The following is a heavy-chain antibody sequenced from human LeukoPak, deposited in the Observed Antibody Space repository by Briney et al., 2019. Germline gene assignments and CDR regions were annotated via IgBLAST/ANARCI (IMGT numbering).Heavy chain of an antibody. D-gene: IGHD1-1*01. CDR2: IYPDDSDT. Sequence: GESLKISCKGSGYSFTTYWVGWVRQMPGKGLECMGIIYPDDSDTRYSPSFQGQVTISADKSISTAYLQWSSLKASDTAMYYCARHETGPYFDYWGQGTLVTVSS. J-gene: IGHJ4*02. CDR1: GYSFTTYW. V-gene: IGHV5-51*01. CDR3: ARHETGPYFDY.